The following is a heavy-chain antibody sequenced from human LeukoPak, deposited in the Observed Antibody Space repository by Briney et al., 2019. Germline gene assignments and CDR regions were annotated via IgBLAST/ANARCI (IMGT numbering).Heavy chain of an antibody. D-gene: IGHD1-20*01. J-gene: IGHJ5*02. Sequence: SETLSLTCTVSGGSISSYYWSWIRQPPGKGLEWIGYIYYSVTTNSNSSLRSRVTISVDTSKNQFSLKLTSVTAADTAVYYCARLTATTEGHPDWFDPWGQGILVTVSS. CDR2: IYYSVTT. CDR3: ARLTATTEGHPDWFDP. V-gene: IGHV4-59*01. CDR1: GGSISSYY.